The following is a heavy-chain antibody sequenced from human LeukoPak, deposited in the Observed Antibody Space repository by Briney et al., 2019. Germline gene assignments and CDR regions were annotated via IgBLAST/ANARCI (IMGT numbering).Heavy chain of an antibody. CDR3: ARDQEYYYGSSGPYYFDY. CDR1: GFTFSSYS. V-gene: IGHV3-48*02. J-gene: IGHJ4*02. Sequence: PGGSLRLSCAASGFTFSSYSMNWVRQAPGKGLEWVSYISSSSSTIYYADSVKGRFTISRDNAKNSLYLQMNSLRDEDTAVYYCARDQEYYYGSSGPYYFDYWGQGTLVTVSS. D-gene: IGHD3-22*01. CDR2: ISSSSSTI.